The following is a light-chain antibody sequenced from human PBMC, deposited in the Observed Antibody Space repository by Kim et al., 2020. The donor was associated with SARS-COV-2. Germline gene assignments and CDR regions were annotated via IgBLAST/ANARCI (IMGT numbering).Light chain of an antibody. Sequence: QSVLTQPPSVSGAPGQRVTISCTGSSSNIGAGYDVNWYQQFPGTAPKLLTYGNSNRPSGVPDRFSGSKSGTSVSLAITGLQAEDETDYYCQSYDSSLSGYVFGTGTKVTVL. CDR1: SSNIGAGYD. J-gene: IGLJ1*01. CDR2: GNS. CDR3: QSYDSSLSGYV. V-gene: IGLV1-40*01.